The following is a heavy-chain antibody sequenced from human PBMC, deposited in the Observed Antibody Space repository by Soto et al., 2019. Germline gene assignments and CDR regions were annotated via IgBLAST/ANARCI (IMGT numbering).Heavy chain of an antibody. V-gene: IGHV4-34*01. Sequence: SETLSLTCAVYGGSFSGYYWSWIRQPPGKGLEWIGEINHSGSTNYNPSLRSRVTISVDTSKNQFSLKLSSVTAADTAVYYCASVLHKLPSKGRFYYSSGSYYNSYYFDYWGQGTLVTVSS. CDR3: ASVLHKLPSKGRFYYSSGSYYNSYYFDY. CDR2: INHSGST. D-gene: IGHD3-10*01. CDR1: GGSFSGYY. J-gene: IGHJ4*02.